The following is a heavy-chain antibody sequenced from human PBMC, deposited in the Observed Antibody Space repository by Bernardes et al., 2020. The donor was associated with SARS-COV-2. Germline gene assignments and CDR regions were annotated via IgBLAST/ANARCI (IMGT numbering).Heavy chain of an antibody. CDR2: IDSTTGSGT. CDR3: ARPTMTVAGTRWFDP. Sequence: GWSLRLSCAASGFAFATYAMAWFRQAPGKGLEWVSSIDSTTGSGTFYAGSVKGRFTISRDNSHLYLQMNSLRVEDTAIYYCARPTMTVAGTRWFDPWGQGTLVTVSS. J-gene: IGHJ5*02. CDR1: GFAFATYA. V-gene: IGHV3-23*05. D-gene: IGHD6-19*01.